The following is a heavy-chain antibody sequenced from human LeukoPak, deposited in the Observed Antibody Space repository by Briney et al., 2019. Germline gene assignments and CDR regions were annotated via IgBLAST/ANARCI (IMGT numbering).Heavy chain of an antibody. Sequence: SSETLSLTCTVSGGSISTSSYYWGWIRQPPGKGLEWIGSIYYSGSTYYNPSLKSRVTISVDTSKNQFSLKLSSVTAADTAVYYCARDLLIVPAAMFDYWGQGTLVTVSS. CDR1: GGSISTSSYY. V-gene: IGHV4-39*07. CDR3: ARDLLIVPAAMFDY. J-gene: IGHJ4*02. CDR2: IYYSGST. D-gene: IGHD2-2*01.